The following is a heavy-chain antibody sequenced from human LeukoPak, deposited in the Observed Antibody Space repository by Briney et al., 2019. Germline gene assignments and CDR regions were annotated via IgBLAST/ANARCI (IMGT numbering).Heavy chain of an antibody. Sequence: SETLSLTCAVYGGSFSGYAWSWIRQPPGKGLEWIGEIIHSGSTNYNPSLKSRVTISGDTSKNQFSLNLSSVTAADTAVYYCAKSDCWGGCCYRGYFDYWGQGTLVTVPS. CDR3: AKSDCWGGCCYRGYFDY. CDR1: GGSFSGYA. J-gene: IGHJ4*02. CDR2: IIHSGST. V-gene: IGHV4-34*12. D-gene: IGHD2-15*01.